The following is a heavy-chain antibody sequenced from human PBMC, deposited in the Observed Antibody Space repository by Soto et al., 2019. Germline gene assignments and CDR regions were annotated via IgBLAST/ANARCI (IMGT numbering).Heavy chain of an antibody. D-gene: IGHD3-22*01. Sequence: QVQLVESGGGVVQPGRSLRLSCAASGFTFSSYGMHWVRQAPGKGLEWVAVIWYDGSNKYYADSVKGRFTISRDNSKNTLYLQMNSLRAEDTAVYYCARDPYYYDSSGYYGYWGQGTLVTVSS. V-gene: IGHV3-33*01. J-gene: IGHJ4*02. CDR2: IWYDGSNK. CDR3: ARDPYYYDSSGYYGY. CDR1: GFTFSSYG.